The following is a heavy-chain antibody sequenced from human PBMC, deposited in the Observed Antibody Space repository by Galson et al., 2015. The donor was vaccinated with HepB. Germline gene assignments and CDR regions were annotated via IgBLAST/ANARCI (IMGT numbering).Heavy chain of an antibody. CDR1: GYTFTSYY. V-gene: IGHV1-46*04. CDR2: INPSGGST. Sequence: SVKVSCKASGYTFTSYYMHWVRQAPGQGLEWMGIINPSGGSTGYAQKLQGRVTMTRDTSTSTVYMELSSLRSEDTAVYYCARDERIYCGGDCYSRYFQHWGQGTLVTVSS. J-gene: IGHJ1*01. D-gene: IGHD2-21*02. CDR3: ARDERIYCGGDCYSRYFQH.